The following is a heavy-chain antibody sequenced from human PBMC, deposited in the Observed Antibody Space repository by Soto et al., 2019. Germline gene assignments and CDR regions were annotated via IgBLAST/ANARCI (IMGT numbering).Heavy chain of an antibody. D-gene: IGHD2-15*01. V-gene: IGHV3-48*01. CDR3: ARGLLLSAVRFDP. Sequence: GGSLRLSCAASGFTFSSYSMNWVRQAPGKGLEWVSYISSSSTIYYADSVKGRFTISRDNAKNSLYLQMNSLRAEDTAVYYCARGLLLSAVRFDPWGQGTLVTVSS. J-gene: IGHJ5*02. CDR2: ISSSSTI. CDR1: GFTFSSYS.